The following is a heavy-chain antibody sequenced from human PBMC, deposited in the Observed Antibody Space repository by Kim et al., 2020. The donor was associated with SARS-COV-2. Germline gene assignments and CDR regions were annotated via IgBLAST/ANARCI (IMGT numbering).Heavy chain of an antibody. CDR1: GFTFSSYA. CDR3: ARDAVDTAMGEYFQH. J-gene: IGHJ1*01. D-gene: IGHD5-18*01. V-gene: IGHV3-30*04. CDR2: ISYDGSNK. Sequence: GGSLRLSCAASGFTFSSYAMHWVRQAPGKGLEWVAVISYDGSNKYYADSVKGRFTISRDNSKNTLYLQMNSLRAEDTAVYYCARDAVDTAMGEYFQHWG.